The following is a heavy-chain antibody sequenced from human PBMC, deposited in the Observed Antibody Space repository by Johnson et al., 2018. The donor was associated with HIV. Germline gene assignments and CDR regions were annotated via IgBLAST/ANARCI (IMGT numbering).Heavy chain of an antibody. V-gene: IGHV3-66*02. CDR2: IYTGGST. Sequence: VQLVESGGGLVQPGGSLRLSCAASGFTFSSNYMSWVRQAPGRGLEWVSIIYTGGSTYYADSVKGRFTISRDNSKNTLYLQMNSLRAEDTALYYCAREGYYNCWSGADAFDIWGQGTMVTVSS. D-gene: IGHD3-3*01. J-gene: IGHJ3*02. CDR3: AREGYYNCWSGADAFDI. CDR1: GFTFSSNY.